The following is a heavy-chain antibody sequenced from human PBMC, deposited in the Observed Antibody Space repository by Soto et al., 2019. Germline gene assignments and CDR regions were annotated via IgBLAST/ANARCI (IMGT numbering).Heavy chain of an antibody. CDR3: ARGPITGTTGY. V-gene: IGHV4-61*01. CDR2: IYYSGST. CDR1: DGSVSSGSYY. J-gene: IGHJ4*02. Sequence: QVQLQESGPGLVKPSETLSLTCTVSDGSVSSGSYYWSWIRQPPGKGLEWIGYIYYSGSTNYNPSLKSRVTISVDTSKNQFSLKLSSVTAADTAVYYCARGPITGTTGYWGQGTLVTVSS. D-gene: IGHD1-7*01.